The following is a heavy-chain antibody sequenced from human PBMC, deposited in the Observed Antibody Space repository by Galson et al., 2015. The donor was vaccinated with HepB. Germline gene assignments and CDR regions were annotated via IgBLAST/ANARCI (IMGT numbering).Heavy chain of an antibody. Sequence: SVKVSCKASGYTFTDYVVNWVRQAPGQGLEWMGWMNTNTGKPTYAPGFPGRFVFSLDTPVTTAYLQISSLETDDTAVYYCARSPLRFLDWLPYYDYYYMDVWGEGTTVTVSS. D-gene: IGHD3-3*01. V-gene: IGHV7-4-1*02. J-gene: IGHJ6*03. CDR2: MNTNTGKP. CDR3: ARSPLRFLDWLPYYDYYYMDV. CDR1: GYTFTDYV.